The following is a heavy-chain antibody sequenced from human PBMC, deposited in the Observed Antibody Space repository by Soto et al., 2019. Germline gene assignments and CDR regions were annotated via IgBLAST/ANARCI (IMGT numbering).Heavy chain of an antibody. CDR3: ARAIAVAGSDYYGMDV. CDR2: MNPNSGNT. J-gene: IGHJ6*02. D-gene: IGHD6-19*01. CDR1: GYTFTSYD. V-gene: IGHV1-8*01. Sequence: ASVKVSCKASGYTFTSYDINWVRQATGQGLEWMGWMNPNSGNTGYAQKFQGRVTMTRNTSISTAYMELSSLRSEDTAVYYCARAIAVAGSDYYGMDVWGQGTTVTVSS.